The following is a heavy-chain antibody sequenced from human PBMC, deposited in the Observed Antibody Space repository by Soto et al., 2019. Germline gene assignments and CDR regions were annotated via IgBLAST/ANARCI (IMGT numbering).Heavy chain of an antibody. CDR2: INPSVGST. Sequence: GTSVKLSCEACGDRFTSYYMHCVRQAPKQGLEWMGIINPSVGSTSYAQKFQGRVTITADESTSTAYMELSSLRSEDTAVYYCARDLAEGLFGVVPYGMDVWGQGTTVTVSS. J-gene: IGHJ6*02. CDR1: GDRFTSYY. V-gene: IGHV1-46*01. D-gene: IGHD3-3*01. CDR3: ARDLAEGLFGVVPYGMDV.